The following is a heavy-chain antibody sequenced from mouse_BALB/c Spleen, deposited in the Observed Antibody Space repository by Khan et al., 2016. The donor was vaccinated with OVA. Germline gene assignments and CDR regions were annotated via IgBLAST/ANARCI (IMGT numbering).Heavy chain of an antibody. V-gene: IGHV1-77*01. CDR2: IYPGSGNT. CDR3: ARMDTTSLDY. J-gene: IGHJ2*01. D-gene: IGHD2-3*01. CDR1: GYTFTDYY. Sequence: QIQLVQSGTELARPGTSVKLSCKASGYTFTDYYITWVKQRTGQGLEWIGEIYPGSGNTYYNENFKGKSSLTADKSSNTAYIQLSSLTSEDAAGYFCARMDTTSLDYWGQGTTLTVSS.